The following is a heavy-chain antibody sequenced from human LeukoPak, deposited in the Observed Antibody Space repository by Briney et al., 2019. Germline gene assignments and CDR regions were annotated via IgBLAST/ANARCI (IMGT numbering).Heavy chain of an antibody. V-gene: IGHV4-4*07. CDR1: GGSISSYY. CDR2: VYTSGTT. J-gene: IGHJ4*02. Sequence: PSETLSLTCTVSGGSISSYYWSCIRQPAGKGLEWIGRVYTSGTTNHTRSLKSRVTMSVDTSKNQLSLRLTSVTAADTAVYYCATDSKYWGQGTLVTVSS. CDR3: ATDSKY.